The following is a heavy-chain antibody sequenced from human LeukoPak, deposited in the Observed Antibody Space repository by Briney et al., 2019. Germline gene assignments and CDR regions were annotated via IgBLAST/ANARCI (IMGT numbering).Heavy chain of an antibody. CDR2: VYYIGTT. Sequence: ETLSLTCTVSGGSISSTTYYWGWIRQPPGKGLEWIGSVYYIGTTYYNPSHKSRVTISVDTSKNQFSLKLSFVTAADTAVYYCARLYYDSSGYYPNYFDYWGQGTLVTVSS. D-gene: IGHD3-22*01. CDR1: GGSISSTTYY. CDR3: ARLYYDSSGYYPNYFDY. V-gene: IGHV4-39*01. J-gene: IGHJ4*02.